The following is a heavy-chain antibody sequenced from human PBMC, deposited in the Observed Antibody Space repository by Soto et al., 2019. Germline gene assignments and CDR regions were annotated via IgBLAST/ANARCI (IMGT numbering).Heavy chain of an antibody. CDR3: AITMVYASPLPEYFQH. Sequence: QVQLVESGGGVVQPGRSLRLSCAASGFTFSSYAMHWVRQAPGKGLEWVAVISYDGSNKYYADSVKGRFTISRDNSKNTLYLQMNSLRAEDTAVYYCAITMVYASPLPEYFQHWGQGTLVTVSS. D-gene: IGHD2-8*01. CDR2: ISYDGSNK. J-gene: IGHJ1*01. CDR1: GFTFSSYA. V-gene: IGHV3-30-3*01.